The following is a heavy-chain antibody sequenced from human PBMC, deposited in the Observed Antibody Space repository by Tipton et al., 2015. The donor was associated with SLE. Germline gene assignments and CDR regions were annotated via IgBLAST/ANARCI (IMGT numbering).Heavy chain of an antibody. CDR1: GGSISSGSYY. CDR2: IYTSGST. D-gene: IGHD7-27*01. J-gene: IGHJ4*02. CDR3: ARDRTNWGSPFDY. Sequence: TLSLTCTVSGGSISSGSYYWSWIRQPAGKGLEWIGYIYTSGSTNYNPSLKSRVTISVDTSKNQFSLQLNSVTPEDTAVYYCARDRTNWGSPFDYWGQGTLVTVSS. V-gene: IGHV4-61*09.